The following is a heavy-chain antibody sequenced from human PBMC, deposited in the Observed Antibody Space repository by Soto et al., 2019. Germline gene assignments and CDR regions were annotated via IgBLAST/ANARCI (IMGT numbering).Heavy chain of an antibody. Sequence: QVQLVQSGAEVKRPGASVKVSCEASGYTFTTYDINWVRQASVQGLEWMGCVNPSSGNTVYAQKFHGRVTMTRDTSISTAYMELSSLKSDDTAIYYFARAAMYIWNAHWGQGTLVTVSS. V-gene: IGHV1-8*01. CDR2: VNPSSGNT. CDR1: GYTFTTYD. CDR3: ARAAMYIWNAH. J-gene: IGHJ4*02. D-gene: IGHD1-20*01.